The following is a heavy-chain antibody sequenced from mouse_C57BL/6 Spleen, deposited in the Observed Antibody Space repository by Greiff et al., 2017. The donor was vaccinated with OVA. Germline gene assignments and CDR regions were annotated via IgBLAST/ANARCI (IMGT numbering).Heavy chain of an antibody. CDR1: GYSITSGYY. D-gene: IGHD1-2*01. CDR2: ISYDGSN. Sequence: EVQRVESGPGLVKPSQSLSLTCSVTGYSITSGYYWNWIRQFPGNKLEWMGYISYDGSNKYNPSLKNRISITRDTSKNQFLLKLNSVTTEDTATYYCAREGGTTAYFDYWGQGTTLTVSS. V-gene: IGHV3-6*01. J-gene: IGHJ2*01. CDR3: AREGGTTAYFDY.